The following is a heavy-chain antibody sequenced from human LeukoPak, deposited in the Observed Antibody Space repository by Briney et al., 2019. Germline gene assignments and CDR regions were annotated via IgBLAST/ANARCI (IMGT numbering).Heavy chain of an antibody. Sequence: SETLSLTCAVYGGSFSGYYWSWIRQPPGKGLEWIGEINHSGSTNYNPSLKSRVTISVDTSKNQFSLKLSSVTAADTAVYYCARGPPITMIVVVNDENFDYWGQGTLVTVYS. CDR3: ARGPPITMIVVVNDENFDY. J-gene: IGHJ4*02. V-gene: IGHV4-34*01. CDR2: INHSGST. D-gene: IGHD3-22*01. CDR1: GGSFSGYY.